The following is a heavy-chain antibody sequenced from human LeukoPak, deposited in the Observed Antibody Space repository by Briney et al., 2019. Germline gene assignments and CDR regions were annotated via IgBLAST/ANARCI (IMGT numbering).Heavy chain of an antibody. Sequence: PGGSLRLSCAASGFTFSSYGMHWVRQAPGKGLEWVAVTSYDGSNKYYADSVKGRFTISRDNSKNTLYLQMNSLRAEDTAVYYCAKDGIAAAPNYYYYMDVWGKGTTVTVSS. CDR3: AKDGIAAAPNYYYYMDV. D-gene: IGHD6-13*01. CDR1: GFTFSSYG. CDR2: TSYDGSNK. V-gene: IGHV3-30*18. J-gene: IGHJ6*03.